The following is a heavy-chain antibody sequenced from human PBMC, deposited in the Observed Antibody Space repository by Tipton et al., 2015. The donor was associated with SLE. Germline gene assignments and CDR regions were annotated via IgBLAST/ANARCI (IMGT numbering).Heavy chain of an antibody. V-gene: IGHV4-30-2*01. Sequence: TLSLTCAVSGGSVSSGGYSWSWIRQPPGKGLEWVGFIYHSGSTYYNPSLKSRVSISVDRSKNLLTLMLTSVTAADTALYYCARSSGNSLYYFNYWGQGALVTVSS. CDR2: IYHSGST. CDR3: ARSSGNSLYYFNY. CDR1: GGSVSSGGYS. D-gene: IGHD3-22*01. J-gene: IGHJ4*02.